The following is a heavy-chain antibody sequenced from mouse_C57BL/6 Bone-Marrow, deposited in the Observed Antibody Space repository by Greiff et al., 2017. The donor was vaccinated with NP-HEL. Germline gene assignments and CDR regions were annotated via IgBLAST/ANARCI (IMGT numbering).Heavy chain of an antibody. J-gene: IGHJ4*01. Sequence: VQLQQPGAELVKPGASVKLSCKASGYTFTSYWMQWVKQRPGQGLEWIGEIDPSDSYTNYNQKFKGKATLTVDTSSSTAYMQLSSLTSEDSAVYYCARIYYGMDYWGQGTSVTVSS. CDR1: GYTFTSYW. CDR3: ARIYYGMDY. CDR2: IDPSDSYT. V-gene: IGHV1-50*01.